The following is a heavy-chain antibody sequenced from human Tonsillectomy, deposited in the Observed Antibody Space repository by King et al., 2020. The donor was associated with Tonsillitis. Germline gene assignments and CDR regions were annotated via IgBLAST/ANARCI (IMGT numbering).Heavy chain of an antibody. J-gene: IGHJ5*02. V-gene: IGHV4-39*01. CDR3: ASPLYFYGSGSYPWFDP. Sequence: QESGPRLVKPSETLSLTCTVSGGSISGSRYYWGWVRQPPGKGLEWIATIYYSGDTYYNPSLKSRVPISVDTSKNQFSLKLNSVTAADTAVYYCASPLYFYGSGSYPWFDPWGQGALVTVSS. CDR2: IYYSGDT. CDR1: GGSISGSRYY. D-gene: IGHD3-10*01.